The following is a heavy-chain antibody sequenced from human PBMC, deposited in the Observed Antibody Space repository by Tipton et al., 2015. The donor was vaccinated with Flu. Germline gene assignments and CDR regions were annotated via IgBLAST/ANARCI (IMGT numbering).Heavy chain of an antibody. CDR2: LNPYGNEK. CDR3: ARAGWAGYTSDDA. V-gene: IGHV3-7*01. Sequence: VQLVQSGGGLVQPGGSLRLSCAASGFMFSSDWMSWVRQAPGTGLEWVANLNPYGNEKYYVDSVRGRFTISRDNAKNLVYLQMNSVTVEDTGVYYCARAGWAGYTSDDAWGQGTLVTVSS. J-gene: IGHJ5*02. CDR1: GFMFSSDW. D-gene: IGHD5-18*01.